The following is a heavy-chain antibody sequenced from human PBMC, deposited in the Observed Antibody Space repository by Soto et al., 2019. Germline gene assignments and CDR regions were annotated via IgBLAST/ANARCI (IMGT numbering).Heavy chain of an antibody. Sequence: EVQLVESGGGLVQPGGSLKLSCAASGFTFSGSAMHWVRQASGKGLEWVGRIRSKANSYATAYAASVEGRFTISRDDSKNTVFLQMNSLKTDDTAVYYCAGRVLTGGSLYYWGQGTLVTVSS. J-gene: IGHJ4*02. CDR2: IRSKANSYAT. V-gene: IGHV3-73*02. D-gene: IGHD2-15*01. CDR1: GFTFSGSA. CDR3: AGRVLTGGSLYY.